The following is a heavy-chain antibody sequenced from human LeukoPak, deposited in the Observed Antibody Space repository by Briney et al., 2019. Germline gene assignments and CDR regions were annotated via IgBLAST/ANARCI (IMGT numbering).Heavy chain of an antibody. Sequence: GASVKVSCKASGYTFTGYYMHWVRQAPGQGLEWMGWINPNSGGTNYAQKFQDRVTMTRDTSISTAYMELSRLRSDDTAVYYCARDKVQNYYARAEYFQHWGQGTLVTVSS. V-gene: IGHV1-2*02. CDR2: INPNSGGT. D-gene: IGHD3-10*01. CDR1: GYTFTGYY. J-gene: IGHJ1*01. CDR3: ARDKVQNYYARAEYFQH.